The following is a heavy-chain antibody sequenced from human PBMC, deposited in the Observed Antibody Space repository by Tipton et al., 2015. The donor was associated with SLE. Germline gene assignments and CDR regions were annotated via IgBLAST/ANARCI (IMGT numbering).Heavy chain of an antibody. J-gene: IGHJ5*02. D-gene: IGHD3-16*01. CDR1: GGSVSPYY. V-gene: IGHV4-34*01. CDR3: ARQGGYRGGFDP. Sequence: TLSLTCTVSGGSVSPYYWTWIRQPPGKGLEWIGEIDHSGITNYNHSLKSRVVISVDTSKSQFSLKLSSVTAADTATYYCARQGGYRGGFDPWGQGTLVTVSS. CDR2: IDHSGIT.